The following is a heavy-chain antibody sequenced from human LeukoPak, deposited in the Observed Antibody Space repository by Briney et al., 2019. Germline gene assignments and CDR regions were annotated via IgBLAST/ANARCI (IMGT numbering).Heavy chain of an antibody. Sequence: PSETLSLTCTVSGGSISSSSYYWGWIRQPPGKGLEWIGSIYYSGSTYYNPSLKSRVTISVDTSKNQFSLKLSSVTAADTAVYYCARMDDYGVYNWFDPWGQGTLVTVSS. CDR2: IYYSGST. V-gene: IGHV4-39*07. J-gene: IGHJ5*02. CDR1: GGSISSSSYY. CDR3: ARMDDYGVYNWFDP. D-gene: IGHD4-17*01.